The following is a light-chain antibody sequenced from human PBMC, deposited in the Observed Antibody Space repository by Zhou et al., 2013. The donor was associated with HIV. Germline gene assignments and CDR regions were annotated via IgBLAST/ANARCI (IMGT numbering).Light chain of an antibody. J-gene: IGKJ2*01. Sequence: DIQMTQSPSTLSASVGDRVTITCRASQTISSWLAWYQQKPGRAPKLLIYKASSLESGVPSRFSGSGSGTEFTLTISSLQPDDFATYYCQQYDTYPYTFGQGTKLEIK. CDR1: QTISSW. CDR3: QQYDTYPYT. V-gene: IGKV1-5*03. CDR2: KAS.